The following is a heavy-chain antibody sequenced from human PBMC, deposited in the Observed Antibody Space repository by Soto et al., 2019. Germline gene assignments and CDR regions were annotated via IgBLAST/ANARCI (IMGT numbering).Heavy chain of an antibody. V-gene: IGHV4-30-4*01. J-gene: IGHJ4*02. CDR3: ARAGGYCSSTRCYLGGYYFGY. Sequence: SETLSLTCTVSGGSISSGDYYWSWIRQPPGKGLEWIGYIYYSGSTYYNPSLKSRVTISVDTSKNQFSLKLSSVTAADTAVYYCARAGGYCSSTRCYLGGYYFGYWGQGNLVTVSS. CDR2: IYYSGST. CDR1: GGSISSGDYY. D-gene: IGHD2-2*01.